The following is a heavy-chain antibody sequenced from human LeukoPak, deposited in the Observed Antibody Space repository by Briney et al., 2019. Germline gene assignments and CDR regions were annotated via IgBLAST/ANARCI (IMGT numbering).Heavy chain of an antibody. CDR3: ARSARPALYYFDY. J-gene: IGHJ4*02. V-gene: IGHV4-38-2*02. Sequence: SSETLSLTCTVSGYSISSGYYWGWIRQPPGKGLEWIGSIYHSGSTYYNPSLKSRVTISVDTSKNQFSLKLSSVTAADTAVYYCARSARPALYYFDYWGQGTLVTVSS. D-gene: IGHD6-6*01. CDR1: GYSISSGYY. CDR2: IYHSGST.